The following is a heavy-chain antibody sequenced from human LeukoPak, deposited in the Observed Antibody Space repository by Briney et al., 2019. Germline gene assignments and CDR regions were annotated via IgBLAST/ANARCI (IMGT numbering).Heavy chain of an antibody. V-gene: IGHV4-39*07. D-gene: IGHD3-22*01. Sequence: PSETLSLTCTVPGGSISSSSYYWGWIRQPPGKGLEWIGSIYYSGSTYYNPSLKSRVTISVDTSKNQFSLKLSSVTAADTAVYYCARDGPDSSGYFDYFGHNWFDPWGQGTLVTVSS. CDR3: ARDGPDSSGYFDYFGHNWFDP. J-gene: IGHJ5*02. CDR1: GGSISSSSYY. CDR2: IYYSGST.